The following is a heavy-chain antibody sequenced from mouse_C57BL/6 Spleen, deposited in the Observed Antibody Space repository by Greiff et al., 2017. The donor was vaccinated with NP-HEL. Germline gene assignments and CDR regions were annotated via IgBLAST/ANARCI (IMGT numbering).Heavy chain of an antibody. D-gene: IGHD1-2*01. Sequence: QVQLQQSGAELVRPGTSVKVSCKASGYAFTNYLIEWVKQRPGQGLEWIGVINPGSGGTNYNEKFKGKATLTADKSSSTAYMQLSSLTSEDSAVYFCAREGITTAFDYWGQGTTLTVSS. CDR2: INPGSGGT. CDR3: AREGITTAFDY. CDR1: GYAFTNYL. V-gene: IGHV1-54*01. J-gene: IGHJ2*01.